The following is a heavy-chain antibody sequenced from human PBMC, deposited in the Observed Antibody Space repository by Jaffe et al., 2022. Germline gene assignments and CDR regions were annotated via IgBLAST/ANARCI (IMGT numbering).Heavy chain of an antibody. Sequence: EVQLVESGGGLVQPGGSLRLSCAASGFTFSSYWMSWVRQAPGKGLEWVANIKQDGSEKYYVDSVKGRFTISRDNAKNSLYLQMNSLRAEDTAVYYCARDTHLMVQGVLFQTYYYYYMDVWGKGTTVTVSS. CDR2: IKQDGSEK. CDR1: GFTFSSYW. D-gene: IGHD3-10*01. J-gene: IGHJ6*03. CDR3: ARDTHLMVQGVLFQTYYYYYMDV. V-gene: IGHV3-7*01.